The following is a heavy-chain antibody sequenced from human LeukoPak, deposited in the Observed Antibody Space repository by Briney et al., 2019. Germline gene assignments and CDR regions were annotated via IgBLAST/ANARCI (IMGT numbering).Heavy chain of an antibody. CDR1: GGSFSGYY. J-gene: IGHJ6*03. Sequence: SETLSLTCAVYGGSFSGYYWSWIRQPPGKGLEWIGEINQSGSTNYNPSLKSRVTISVDTSKNQFSLKLSSVTAADTAVYYCARLTIIGPTYYYYYYMDVWGKGTTVTVSS. CDR2: INQSGST. D-gene: IGHD3-3*01. CDR3: ARLTIIGPTYYYYYYMDV. V-gene: IGHV4-34*01.